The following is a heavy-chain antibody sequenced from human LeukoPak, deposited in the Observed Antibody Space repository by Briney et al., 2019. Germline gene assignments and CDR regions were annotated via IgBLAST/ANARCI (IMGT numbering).Heavy chain of an antibody. CDR3: AKVDTGYYDSSGWGAEFDN. CDR1: GFTFSTYA. V-gene: IGHV3-23*01. J-gene: IGHJ4*02. CDR2: ISGSGDST. Sequence: GGSLRLSCAASGFTFSTYAMNWVRQAPGKGLEWVSGISGSGDSTYYADSVKGRFTISRDNSKNTLNLQMNSLRVEDTALYYCAKVDTGYYDSSGWGAEFDNWGQGTLVTVSS. D-gene: IGHD3-22*01.